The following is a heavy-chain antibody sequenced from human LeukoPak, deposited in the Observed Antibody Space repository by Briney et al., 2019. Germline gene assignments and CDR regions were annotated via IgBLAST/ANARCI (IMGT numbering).Heavy chain of an antibody. D-gene: IGHD6-13*01. CDR3: ARESASSWTGNWFDP. J-gene: IGHJ5*02. V-gene: IGHV3-23*01. Sequence: GGSLRLSCAASEFTFSNHAMSWVRQAPGKGLEWFSAIVGSGGRAYYTDSVKGRFTVSRDNSKNTLFLQMNSLRAEDTAVYYCARESASSWTGNWFDPWGQGTLVTVSS. CDR2: IVGSGGRA. CDR1: EFTFSNHA.